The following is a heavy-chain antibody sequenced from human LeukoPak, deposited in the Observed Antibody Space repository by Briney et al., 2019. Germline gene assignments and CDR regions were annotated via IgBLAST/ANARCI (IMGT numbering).Heavy chain of an antibody. Sequence: SETLSLTCAVYGGSFSGYYWSRIRQPPGKGLEWIGEINHSGSTNYNPSLKSRVTISVDTSKNQFSLKLSSVTAADTAVYYCARLAYGSGSYYKIDYWGQGTLVTVSS. CDR3: ARLAYGSGSYYKIDY. CDR1: GGSFSGYY. D-gene: IGHD3-10*01. CDR2: INHSGST. J-gene: IGHJ4*02. V-gene: IGHV4-34*01.